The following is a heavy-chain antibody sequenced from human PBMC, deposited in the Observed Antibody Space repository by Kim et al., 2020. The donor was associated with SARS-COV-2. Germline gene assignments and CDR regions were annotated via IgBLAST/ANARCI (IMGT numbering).Heavy chain of an antibody. Sequence: KRRFTISRDNAKNSLYLQMNSLRAEDTAVYYCARVRIFGVVISAGYAMDVWGQGTTVTVSS. V-gene: IGHV3-11*05. J-gene: IGHJ6*02. D-gene: IGHD3-3*01. CDR3: ARVRIFGVVISAGYAMDV.